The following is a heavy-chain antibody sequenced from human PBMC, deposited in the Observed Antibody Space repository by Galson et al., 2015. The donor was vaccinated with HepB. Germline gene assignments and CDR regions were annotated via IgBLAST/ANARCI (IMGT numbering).Heavy chain of an antibody. J-gene: IGHJ4*02. CDR3: ARAGLDYDILTGSWVSYYFDD. V-gene: IGHV1-69*04. CDR1: GGTFSSYA. D-gene: IGHD3-9*01. Sequence: SVKVSCKASGGTFSSYAISWVRQAPGQGLEWMGRSIPLLGIPNYAKKFQGRVTITADKSTSTVYMELSSLRSEDTAVYYCARAGLDYDILTGSWVSYYFDDWGQGTLLTVSS. CDR2: SIPLLGIP.